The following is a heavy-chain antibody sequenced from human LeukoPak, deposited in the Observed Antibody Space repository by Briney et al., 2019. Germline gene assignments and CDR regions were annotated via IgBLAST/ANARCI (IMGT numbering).Heavy chain of an antibody. CDR1: GFIFTDYG. D-gene: IGHD4-11*01. V-gene: IGHV3-33*06. CDR2: IWSDATNM. CDR3: AKGAQRGFDYSNSFQY. Sequence: GGSLRLSCAASGFIFTDYGFHWVRQAPGKGLEWVAAIWSDATNMFYANSVKGRFFIQRDDYQNTVYLEMSSLRAEDTAVYYCAKGAQRGFDYSNSFQYWGQGSLVTVSS. J-gene: IGHJ4*02.